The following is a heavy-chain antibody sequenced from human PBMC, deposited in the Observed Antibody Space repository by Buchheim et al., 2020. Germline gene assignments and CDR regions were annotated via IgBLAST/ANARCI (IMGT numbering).Heavy chain of an antibody. V-gene: IGHV3-23*01. J-gene: IGHJ2*01. Sequence: EVQLLESGGGLVQPGGSLRLSCAASGFTFSSYAMSWVRQAPGKGLEWVSAISGSGGSTYYADSVKGRFTISRDNSKSTLYLQMNSLRAEDTAVYYCAKAPIYCSGGSCYPYWYFDLWGRGTL. CDR3: AKAPIYCSGGSCYPYWYFDL. D-gene: IGHD2-15*01. CDR2: ISGSGGST. CDR1: GFTFSSYA.